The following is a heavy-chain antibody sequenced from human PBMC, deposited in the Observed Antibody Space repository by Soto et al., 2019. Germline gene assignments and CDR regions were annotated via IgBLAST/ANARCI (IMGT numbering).Heavy chain of an antibody. J-gene: IGHJ4*01. CDR1: VFAFPNAL. V-gene: IGHV3-15*07. CDR2: IKSKIDGGTT. D-gene: IGHD3-9*01. CDR3: TPDSSFPIVIVRFDS. Sequence: SLRHSCAYSVFAFPNALINFVRQAPGKGLEWVGRIKSKIDGGTTDFAAPVKGRFAISRDDSKNMVYLQMNSLKTEDTAIYYCTPDSSFPIVIVRFDSWGHGTLVTVSS.